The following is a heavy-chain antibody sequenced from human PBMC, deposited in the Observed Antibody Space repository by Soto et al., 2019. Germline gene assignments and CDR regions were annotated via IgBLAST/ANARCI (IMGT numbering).Heavy chain of an antibody. CDR1: GFTFSDYY. CDR2: ISSSSSYT. V-gene: IGHV3-11*06. D-gene: IGHD6-19*01. J-gene: IGHJ4*02. CDR3: ARRPGYSSGWEFDY. Sequence: VGSLRLSCAASGFTFSDYYMSWIRQAPGKGLEWVSYISSSSSYTNYADSVKGRFTISRDNAKNSLYLQMNSLRAEDTAVYYCARRPGYSSGWEFDYWGQGTLVTVSS.